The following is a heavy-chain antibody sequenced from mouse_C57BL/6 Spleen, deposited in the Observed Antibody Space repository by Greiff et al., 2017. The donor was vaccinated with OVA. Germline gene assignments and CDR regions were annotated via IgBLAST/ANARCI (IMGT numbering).Heavy chain of an antibody. Sequence: VQLQQSGAELVKPGASVKISCKASGYAFSSYWMNWVKQRPGKGLEWIGQIYPGDGDTNYNGKFKGKATLTADKSSSTAYMQLSSLTSEDSAVYFCARLTTVVGIDYWGQGTTLTVSS. CDR1: GYAFSSYW. V-gene: IGHV1-80*01. CDR2: IYPGDGDT. CDR3: ARLTTVVGIDY. J-gene: IGHJ2*01. D-gene: IGHD1-1*01.